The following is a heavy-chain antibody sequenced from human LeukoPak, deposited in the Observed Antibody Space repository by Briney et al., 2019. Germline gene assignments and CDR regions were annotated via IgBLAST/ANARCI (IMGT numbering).Heavy chain of an antibody. CDR2: INHSGST. D-gene: IGHD3-22*01. Sequence: SETLSLTCAVYGGSFSGYYWSWIRQPPGKGLEWIGEINHSGSTHYNPSLKSRVTISVDTSKNQFSLKLSSVTAADTAVYYCAREGSYYDSSGYYTQDYWGQGTLVTVSS. CDR3: AREGSYYDSSGYYTQDY. V-gene: IGHV4-34*01. CDR1: GGSFSGYY. J-gene: IGHJ4*02.